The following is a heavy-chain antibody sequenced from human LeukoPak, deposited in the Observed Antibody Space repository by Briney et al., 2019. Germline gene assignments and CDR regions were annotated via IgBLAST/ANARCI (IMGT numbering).Heavy chain of an antibody. CDR1: GFTFSTYS. CDR2: ITSSGGSL. D-gene: IGHD3-22*01. J-gene: IGHJ4*02. CDR3: AREVYSSGYLAYFDY. Sequence: GGSLRLSCAASGFTFSTYSMNWVRQAPGKGLEWVSYITSSGGSLYYADSVKGRFTISRDDAQNSLYLQMNSLRAEDTAVYYCAREVYSSGYLAYFDYWGQGTLVTVSS. V-gene: IGHV3-48*01.